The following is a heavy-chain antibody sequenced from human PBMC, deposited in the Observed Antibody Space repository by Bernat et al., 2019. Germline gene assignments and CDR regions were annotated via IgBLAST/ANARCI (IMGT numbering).Heavy chain of an antibody. CDR2: ISANTNYI. V-gene: IGHV3-21*01. J-gene: IGHJ4*02. CDR3: ARSPSDGYVTETYYFDC. D-gene: IGHD5-24*01. Sequence: EVQLVESGGGLVKPGGSLRLSCAASGFTFSNFNMNWVRQAPGKGLEWVSSISANTNYIYYADSVKGRFTVSRDNARNSLFLQMNGVRAEDTAVYYCARSPSDGYVTETYYFDCWGQGILVTVSS. CDR1: GFTFSNFN.